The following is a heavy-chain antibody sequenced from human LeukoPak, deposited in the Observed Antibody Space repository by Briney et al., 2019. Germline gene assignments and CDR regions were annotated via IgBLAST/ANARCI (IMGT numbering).Heavy chain of an antibody. Sequence: PSQTLSLTCNVSGGSISSGRYYWTWMRQHPGTGLEWIAYIHYSGSTYYNPSLKSRVTISVDTSKNQFSLKLSSVTAADTAVYYCARVAYYDSSGYSWYFDYWGQGTLVTVSS. CDR2: IHYSGST. D-gene: IGHD3-22*01. V-gene: IGHV4-31*03. CDR1: GGSISSGRYY. J-gene: IGHJ4*02. CDR3: ARVAYYDSSGYSWYFDY.